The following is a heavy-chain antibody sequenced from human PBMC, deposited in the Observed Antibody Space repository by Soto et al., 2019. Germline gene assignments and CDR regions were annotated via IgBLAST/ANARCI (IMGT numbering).Heavy chain of an antibody. CDR2: IHSSGRT. V-gene: IGHV4-59*08. J-gene: IGHJ4*02. CDR3: ARHRPPYCSGGNCYPVPFDY. CDR1: GGSLSSYY. Sequence: ASETLSLTCTVSGGSLSSYYWSWIRQPPGKELEWIGYIHSSGRTNYNPSLKSRVTISVDTSKNQFSLRLSSVTAADTAVYHCARHRPPYCSGGNCYPVPFDYWGQGTLVTVSS. D-gene: IGHD2-15*01.